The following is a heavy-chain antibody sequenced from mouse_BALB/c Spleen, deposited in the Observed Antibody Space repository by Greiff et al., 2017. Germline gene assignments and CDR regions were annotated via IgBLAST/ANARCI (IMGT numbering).Heavy chain of an antibody. CDR1: GFTFSSFG. CDR3: AGGDYYYGSSYDAMDC. J-gene: IGHJ4*01. V-gene: IGHV5-17*02. CDR2: ISSGSSTS. D-gene: IGHD1-1*01. Sequence: EVMLVESGGGLVQPGGSRTLSCAASGFTFSSFGMHWVRQAPEKGLEWVAYISSGSSTSYYADTVKGRFTISRDNPKNTLFLQMTSLRSEDTAMYYCAGGDYYYGSSYDAMDCWGQGTSVTVSS.